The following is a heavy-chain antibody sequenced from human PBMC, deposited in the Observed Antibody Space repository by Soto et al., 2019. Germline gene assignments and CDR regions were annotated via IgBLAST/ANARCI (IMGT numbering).Heavy chain of an antibody. CDR3: ARQYDFWSGYYSYYYYGMDV. Sequence: ISGQWSVYSFATNCISWVRQLPGKGLEWMGRIDPSDSYTNDSPSFQGHVTISADKSISTAYLQWSSLKASDTAMYYCARQYDFWSGYYSYYYYGMDVWGQGTTVTVSS. CDR2: IDPSDSYT. D-gene: IGHD3-3*01. V-gene: IGHV5-10-1*01. J-gene: IGHJ6*02. CDR1: VYSFATNC.